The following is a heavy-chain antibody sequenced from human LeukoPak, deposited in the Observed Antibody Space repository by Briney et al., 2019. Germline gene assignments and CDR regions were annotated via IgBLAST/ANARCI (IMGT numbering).Heavy chain of an antibody. CDR1: GFTFSSYS. Sequence: PGGSLRLSCAASGFTFSSYSMNWVRQAPGKGLEWVSSISSSSSYIYYADSVKGRFTISRDNAKNSLYLQMNSLRAEDTAVYYCARDHSSSRGIFDYWGQGTLVTVSS. D-gene: IGHD6-13*01. J-gene: IGHJ4*02. V-gene: IGHV3-21*04. CDR3: ARDHSSSRGIFDY. CDR2: ISSSSSYI.